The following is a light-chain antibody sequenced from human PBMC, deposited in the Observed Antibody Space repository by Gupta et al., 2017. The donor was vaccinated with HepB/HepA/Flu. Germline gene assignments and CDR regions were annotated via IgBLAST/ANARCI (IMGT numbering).Light chain of an antibody. CDR2: DNN. V-gene: IGLV1-51*01. CDR1: SSNLGNNV. J-gene: IGLJ1*01. CDR3: ATWDHSLRSFV. Sequence: HSVLTQPPSMSAAPGQKIILSCSGTSSNLGNNVVSWYQQLPEAAPKHLIYDNNKRPSGISDRFSGSKSGTSATLDIAGLQTGDEADYLCATWDHSLRSFVFGTWTTVTVL.